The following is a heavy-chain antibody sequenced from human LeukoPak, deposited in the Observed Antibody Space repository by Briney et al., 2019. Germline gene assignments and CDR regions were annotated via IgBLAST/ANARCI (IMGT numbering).Heavy chain of an antibody. D-gene: IGHD2/OR15-2a*01. CDR1: GLTFYNYA. J-gene: IGHJ6*02. CDR2: ISASGGST. Sequence: PGGSLRLSCAASGLTFYNYAMSWVRQAPGKGLEWISGISASGGSTFYADSVKGRFTISRDNSKNTLYLQMNSLRADDTAVYYCAKSRYGKAFDVDVWGQGATVTVSS. V-gene: IGHV3-23*01. CDR3: AKSRYGKAFDVDV.